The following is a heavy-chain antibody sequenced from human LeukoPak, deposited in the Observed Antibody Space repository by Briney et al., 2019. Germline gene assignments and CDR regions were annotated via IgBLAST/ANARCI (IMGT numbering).Heavy chain of an antibody. CDR3: ARQAEIQLYAFDI. V-gene: IGHV4-31*01. Sequence: SETLSLTCTVSGGSISSGGYYWSWLRQHPGKGLEWIGYIYYSGSTYYNPSLKSLITISVNTTKNQFSLMLSSVTAADTAVYYCARQAEIQLYAFDIWGQGKMVTVSS. CDR2: IYYSGST. CDR1: GGSISSGGYY. J-gene: IGHJ3*02. D-gene: IGHD5-18*01.